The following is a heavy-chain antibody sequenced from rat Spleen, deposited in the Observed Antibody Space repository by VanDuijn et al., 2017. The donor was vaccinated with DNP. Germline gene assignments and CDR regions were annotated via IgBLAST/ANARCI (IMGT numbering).Heavy chain of an antibody. V-gene: IGHV5-22*01. Sequence: EVQLVESGGGLAQPGRSMQLSCVASGFTFKNFYMAWVRQAPKKGLEWVASISYEGSSTYYGDSVKGRFTISRDNAKSTLYLQMNSLRSEDTATYYCATSWDYFDYWGQGVMVTVSS. CDR1: GFTFKNFY. CDR2: ISYEGSST. CDR3: ATSWDYFDY. J-gene: IGHJ2*01.